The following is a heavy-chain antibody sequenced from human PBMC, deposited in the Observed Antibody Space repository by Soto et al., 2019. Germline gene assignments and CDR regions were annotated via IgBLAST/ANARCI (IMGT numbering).Heavy chain of an antibody. CDR2: IWYDGSNK. Sequence: GGSLRLSCAASGFTFSSYGMHWVRQAPGKGLEWVAVIWYDGSNKYYADSVKGRFTISRDNSKNTLYLQMNSLRAEDTAVYYCARDSEDSGYDSFIDYWGQGTLVTVSS. CDR1: GFTFSSYG. J-gene: IGHJ4*02. V-gene: IGHV3-33*01. D-gene: IGHD5-12*01. CDR3: ARDSEDSGYDSFIDY.